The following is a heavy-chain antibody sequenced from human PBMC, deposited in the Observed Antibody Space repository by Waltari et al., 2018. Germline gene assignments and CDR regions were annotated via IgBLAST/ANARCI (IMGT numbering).Heavy chain of an antibody. V-gene: IGHV3-7*01. J-gene: IGHJ4*02. D-gene: IGHD3-16*01. CDR3: ARGKSFGDY. CDR2: IKQDGSGK. CDR1: GFTFSSYW. Sequence: EVQLVESGGGLVQPGGSLRRSCAASGFTFSSYWMSWVRQAPGKGLEWVGNIKQDGSGKYYVDSVKGRFTISRDNAKNSLYLQMNSLRAEDTAVYYCARGKSFGDYWGQGTLVTVSS.